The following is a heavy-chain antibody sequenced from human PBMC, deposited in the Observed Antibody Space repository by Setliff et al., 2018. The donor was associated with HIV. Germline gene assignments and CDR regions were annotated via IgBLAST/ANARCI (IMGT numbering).Heavy chain of an antibody. CDR1: GGSFSGNY. CDR2: INHGGST. J-gene: IGHJ6*03. CDR3: ARASGDTSKFVNYYYYYMDV. V-gene: IGHV4-34*01. Sequence: SETLSLTCAVYGGSFSGNYWSWIRQPPGKGLEWIGDINHGGSTNYNPSPKSRVTISVDMFKNQISLKLSSVTAADTAVYYCARASGDTSKFVNYYYYYMDVWGKGTTVTVSS. D-gene: IGHD6-19*01.